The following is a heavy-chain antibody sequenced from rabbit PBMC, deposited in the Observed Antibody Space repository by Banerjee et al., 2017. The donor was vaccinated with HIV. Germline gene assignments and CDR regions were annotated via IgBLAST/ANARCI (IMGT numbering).Heavy chain of an antibody. CDR3: TRGAANAGDAYVL. CDR2: IYTGSGGST. CDR1: EFSFSYSYW. Sequence: QEQLEESGGDLVKPEGSLTLTCTASEFSFSYSYWICWVRQAPGKGLEWIACIYTGSGGSTYYANWAKGRFTISRTSSTTVTLQMTSLTAADTATYFCTRGAANAGDAYVLWGPGTLVTVS. V-gene: IGHV1S45*01. J-gene: IGHJ6*01. D-gene: IGHD6-1*01.